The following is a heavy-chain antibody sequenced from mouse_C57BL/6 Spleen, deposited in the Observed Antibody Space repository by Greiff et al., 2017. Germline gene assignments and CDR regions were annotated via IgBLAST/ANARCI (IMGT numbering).Heavy chain of an antibody. CDR2: IDPSDSET. D-gene: IGHD2-5*01. V-gene: IGHV1-52*01. CDR1: GYTFTSYW. CDR3: ARDSNYGFDY. Sequence: QVHVKQPGAELVRPGSSVKLSCKASGYTFTSYWMHWVKQRPIQGLEWIGNIDPSDSETHYNQKFKDKATLTVDKSSSTAYMQLSSLTSEDSAVYYCARDSNYGFDYWGQGTTLTVSS. J-gene: IGHJ2*01.